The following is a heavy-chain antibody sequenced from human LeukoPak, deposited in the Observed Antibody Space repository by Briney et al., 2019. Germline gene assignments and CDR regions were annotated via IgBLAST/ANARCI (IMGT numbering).Heavy chain of an antibody. Sequence: SGGSLRLSCAASGFTFSSYAMSWVRQAPGKGLEWVSAISGSGGSTYYADSVKGRFTISRDNSKNTLYLQMNSLRAEDTAVYYCAKAHSSRGYFDYWGQGTLVTVSS. J-gene: IGHJ4*02. D-gene: IGHD6-13*01. CDR1: GFTFSSYA. CDR3: AKAHSSRGYFDY. V-gene: IGHV3-23*01. CDR2: ISGSGGST.